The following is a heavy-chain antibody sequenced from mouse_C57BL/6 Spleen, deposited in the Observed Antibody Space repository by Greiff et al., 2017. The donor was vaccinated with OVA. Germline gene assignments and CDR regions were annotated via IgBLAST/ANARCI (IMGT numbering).Heavy chain of an antibody. D-gene: IGHD1-1*01. CDR2: IYPGSGNT. Sequence: QVQLQQSGAELVRPGASVKLSCKASGYTFTDYYINWVKQRPGQGLEWIARIYPGSGNTYYNEKFKGKATLTAEKSSSTAYMQLSSLTSEDSAVYFCARGVITTVEGDYFDYWGQGTTLTVSS. CDR1: GYTFTDYY. V-gene: IGHV1-76*01. CDR3: ARGVITTVEGDYFDY. J-gene: IGHJ2*01.